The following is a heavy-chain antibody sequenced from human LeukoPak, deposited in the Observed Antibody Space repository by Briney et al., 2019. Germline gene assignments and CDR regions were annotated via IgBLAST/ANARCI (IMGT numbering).Heavy chain of an antibody. D-gene: IGHD3-16*01. CDR3: ARPFAAGVWGSYRLDY. CDR1: XFTVSXXY. Sequence: SLRLSXXXXXFTVSXXYMSWVRQAPGKGLEWVSVIYSGGSTYYADSVKGRFTISRDNAKNSLYLQMNSLRAEDTAVYYCARPFAAGVWGSYRLDYWGQGTLVTVSS. J-gene: IGHJ4*02. CDR2: IYSGGST. V-gene: IGHV3-53*01.